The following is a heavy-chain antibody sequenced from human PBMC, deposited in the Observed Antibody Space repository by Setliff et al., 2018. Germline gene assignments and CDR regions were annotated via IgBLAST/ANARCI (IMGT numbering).Heavy chain of an antibody. V-gene: IGHV1-8*02. Sequence: ASVKVSCKASGCTFTSYDINWVRQATGQGLEWMGWMNPNSGNTGYAQKFQGRVTMTRNTSISTAYMDLSSLRFEDTAVYYCARAQSWSGGPYYLDNWGQGTLVTVSS. CDR2: MNPNSGNT. CDR3: ARAQSWSGGPYYLDN. J-gene: IGHJ4*02. D-gene: IGHD3-3*01. CDR1: GCTFTSYD.